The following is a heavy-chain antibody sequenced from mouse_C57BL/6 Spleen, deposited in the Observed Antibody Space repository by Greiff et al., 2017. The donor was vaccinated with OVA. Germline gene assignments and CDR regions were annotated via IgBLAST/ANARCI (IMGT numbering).Heavy chain of an antibody. J-gene: IGHJ1*03. D-gene: IGHD1-1*01. V-gene: IGHV1-69*01. Sequence: QVQLQQPGAELVMPGASVKLSCKASGYTFTSYWMHWVKQRPGQGLEWIGEIDPSDSYTNYNQKFKGKSTLTVDKSSSTAYMHLSSLTSEDSAVYYCARGDTTVVDWYFDVWGTGTTVTVSS. CDR2: IDPSDSYT. CDR1: GYTFTSYW. CDR3: ARGDTTVVDWYFDV.